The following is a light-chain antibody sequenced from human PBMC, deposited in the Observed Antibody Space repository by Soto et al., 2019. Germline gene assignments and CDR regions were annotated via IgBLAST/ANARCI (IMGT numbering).Light chain of an antibody. CDR1: QGISNS. CDR2: GAS. Sequence: DIQMTQSPSSLSASVGDGITITCRASQGISNSLAWYQQKPGKVPKLLIYGASTLQSGVPSRFSGSGSGTDFTLTISGLQPEDVATYYCQKCNSAPFTFGPGTKVDIK. V-gene: IGKV1-27*01. CDR3: QKCNSAPFT. J-gene: IGKJ3*01.